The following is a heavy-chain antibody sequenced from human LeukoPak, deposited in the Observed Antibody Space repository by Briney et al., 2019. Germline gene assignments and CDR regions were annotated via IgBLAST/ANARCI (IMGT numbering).Heavy chain of an antibody. CDR2: IKQDGSEK. CDR3: ARANLDYFID. Sequence: PGGSLRLSCAASEFIFSGYWMNWVRQAPGKGLEWVANIKQDGSEKQYVDSVRGRFTISRDNAKNSLYLQMNSLRAEDTAVYYCARANLDYFIDWGQGTLVTVSS. J-gene: IGHJ4*02. V-gene: IGHV3-7*01. CDR1: EFIFSGYW. D-gene: IGHD1-1*01.